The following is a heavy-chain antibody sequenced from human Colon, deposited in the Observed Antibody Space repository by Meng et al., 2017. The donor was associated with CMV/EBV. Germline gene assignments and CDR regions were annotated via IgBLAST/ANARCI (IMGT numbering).Heavy chain of an antibody. CDR1: GYIFTYYG. J-gene: IGHJ4*02. Sequence: VQLVQSGAGVKKPGALVNVSCKTSGYIFTYYGISWVRQAPGQGLEWMGWISADNVHTSHAQNVQDRVTMTTDTSTSTHYMELRNLRPDDTAVYYCARVYEYSSSWGVDYWGQGTLVTVSS. CDR2: ISADNVHT. V-gene: IGHV1-18*01. CDR3: ARVYEYSSSWGVDY. D-gene: IGHD6-6*01.